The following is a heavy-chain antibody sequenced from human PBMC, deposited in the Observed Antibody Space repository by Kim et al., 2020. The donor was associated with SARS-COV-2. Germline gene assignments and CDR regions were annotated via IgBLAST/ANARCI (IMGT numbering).Heavy chain of an antibody. CDR3: AREYSSSFLDY. CDR2: T. Sequence: TNSNPSLKSRVTISVDTSKNQFSLKLSSVTAADTAVYYCAREYSSSFLDYWGQGTLVTVSS. J-gene: IGHJ4*02. V-gene: IGHV4-34*01. D-gene: IGHD6-6*01.